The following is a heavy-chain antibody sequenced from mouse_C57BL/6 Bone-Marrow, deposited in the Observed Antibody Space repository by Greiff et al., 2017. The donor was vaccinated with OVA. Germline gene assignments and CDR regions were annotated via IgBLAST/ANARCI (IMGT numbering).Heavy chain of an antibody. CDR1: GYTFTDYN. D-gene: IGHD1-1*01. Sequence: EVQLQQSGPELVKPGASVKIPCKASGYTFTDYNMDWVKQSHGKSLEWIGDINPNNGGTIYNQKFKGKATLTVDKSSSTAYMELRSLTSEDTAVYYCARVYYYGSRGYFDDWGKGTTVTVSS. J-gene: IGHJ1*03. CDR3: ARVYYYGSRGYFDD. CDR2: INPNNGGT. V-gene: IGHV1-18*01.